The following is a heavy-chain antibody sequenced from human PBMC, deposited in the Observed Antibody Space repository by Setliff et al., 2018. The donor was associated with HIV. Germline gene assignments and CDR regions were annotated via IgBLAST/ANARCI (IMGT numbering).Heavy chain of an antibody. Sequence: SETLSLTCTVSGYSISSGYYWGWIRQPPGKGLEWIGSIYHSGSTYYNPSLKSRVTISVDTSKNQFSLNLSSVTAADTAVYYCASDYGDYGAFDVWGQGTMVTVSS. D-gene: IGHD4-17*01. CDR3: ASDYGDYGAFDV. V-gene: IGHV4-38-2*02. CDR2: IYHSGST. J-gene: IGHJ3*01. CDR1: GYSISSGYY.